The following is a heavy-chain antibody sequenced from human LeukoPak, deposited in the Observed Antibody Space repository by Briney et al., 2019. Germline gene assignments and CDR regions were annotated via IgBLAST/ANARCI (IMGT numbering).Heavy chain of an antibody. CDR3: ARDHRSGMGVWFDP. J-gene: IGHJ5*02. V-gene: IGHV4-4*07. D-gene: IGHD1-1*01. CDR1: GGSISSYY. Sequence: SETLSLTCTVSGGSISSYYWSWIRQPAGKGLEWIGRIYTGGSTNYNPSLKSRVTMSVDTSKNQFSLKLSSVTAADTAVYYCARDHRSGMGVWFDPWGQGTLVTVSS. CDR2: IYTGGST.